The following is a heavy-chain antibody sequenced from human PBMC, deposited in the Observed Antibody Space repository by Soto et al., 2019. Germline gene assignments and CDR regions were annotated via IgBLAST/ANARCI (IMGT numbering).Heavy chain of an antibody. D-gene: IGHD1-1*01. Sequence: VELLESGGGVVQPGKSLRLSCAASGFTLSSHGMHWVRQAPGKGLEWVAVVSHDGTKKRYADSVKGRFTISRDNSKNTRYLQMSSLRGGDTGLDFCARDIGTAFVTEPNSARWGQGTLVLVSS. CDR2: VSHDGTKK. CDR3: ARDIGTAFVTEPNSAR. V-gene: IGHV3-30*03. CDR1: GFTLSSHG. J-gene: IGHJ4*02.